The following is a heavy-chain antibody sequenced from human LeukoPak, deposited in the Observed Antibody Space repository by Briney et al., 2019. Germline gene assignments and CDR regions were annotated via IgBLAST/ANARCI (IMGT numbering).Heavy chain of an antibody. D-gene: IGHD3-22*01. Sequence: GGSLRLSCAASGFTVSSNYMSWVRQAPGKGLEWVSVIYSGGSTYYADSVKGRFTTSRDNSKNTVYLQMNSLRAEDTAVYYCARDLNYDSAYWGQGTLVTVSS. V-gene: IGHV3-53*01. CDR1: GFTVSSNY. J-gene: IGHJ4*02. CDR2: IYSGGST. CDR3: ARDLNYDSAY.